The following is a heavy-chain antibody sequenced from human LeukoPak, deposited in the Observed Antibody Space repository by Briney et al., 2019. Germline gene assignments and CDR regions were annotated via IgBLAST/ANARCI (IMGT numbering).Heavy chain of an antibody. CDR1: GGSISSGGYY. CDR2: IYHSGST. V-gene: IGHV4-30-2*01. D-gene: IGHD6-13*01. CDR3: AGLAAAAGEYFQH. Sequence: PSQTLSLTCTVSGGSISSGGYYWSWIRQPPGKGLEWIGYIYHSGSTYYNPSLKSRVTISVDRSKNQFSLKLSSVTAADTAVYYCAGLAAAAGEYFQHWGQGTLVTVSS. J-gene: IGHJ1*01.